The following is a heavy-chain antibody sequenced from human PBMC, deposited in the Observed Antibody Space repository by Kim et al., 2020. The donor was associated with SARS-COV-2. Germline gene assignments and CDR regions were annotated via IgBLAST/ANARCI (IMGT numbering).Heavy chain of an antibody. V-gene: IGHV4-34*01. D-gene: IGHD3-3*01. J-gene: IGHJ5*02. Sequence: LKSRVTISVDTSKDQFSLKLSSVTAADTAVYYCARGEGLYYDFWSGPFDPWGQGTLVTVSS. CDR3: ARGEGLYYDFWSGPFDP.